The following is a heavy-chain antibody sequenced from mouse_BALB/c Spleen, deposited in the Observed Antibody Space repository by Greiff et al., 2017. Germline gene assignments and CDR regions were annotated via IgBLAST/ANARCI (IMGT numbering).Heavy chain of an antibody. Sequence: VQLVESGAELAKPGASVKMSCKASGYTFTSYWMHWVKQRPGQGLEWIGYINPSTGYTEYNQKFKDKATLTADKSSSTAYMQLSSLTSEDSAVYYCARDDGYYYFDYWGQGTTRTVSS. V-gene: IGHV1-7*01. D-gene: IGHD2-3*01. CDR2: INPSTGYT. J-gene: IGHJ2*01. CDR3: ARDDGYYYFDY. CDR1: GYTFTSYW.